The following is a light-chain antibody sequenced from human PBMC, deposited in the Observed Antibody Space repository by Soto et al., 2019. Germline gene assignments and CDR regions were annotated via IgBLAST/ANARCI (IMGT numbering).Light chain of an antibody. CDR3: LQDYNYLWT. J-gene: IGKJ1*01. Sequence: AIQVTQSPSSLSASVGDRVTITCRASQGIGDALGWYQQKPGKAPKLLIYAASSLQTGVPSRLSGSGSGTDFTLNMSSMQPEDFATSPCLQDYNYLWTFGQGTKVEMK. CDR2: AAS. V-gene: IGKV1-6*01. CDR1: QGIGDA.